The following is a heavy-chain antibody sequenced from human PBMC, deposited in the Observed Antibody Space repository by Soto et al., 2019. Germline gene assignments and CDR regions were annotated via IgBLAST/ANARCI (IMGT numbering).Heavy chain of an antibody. CDR1: GYTFGDFD. D-gene: IGHD3-16*01. J-gene: IGHJ6*02. CDR3: ARGNPFNYAGFDV. V-gene: IGHV1-8*01. CDR2: MNAKSGDT. Sequence: QAHLEQSGAEVKRPGASVKVSCKASGYTFGDFDINWLRQASGQGPAWMGWMNAKSGDTFFAQRFQGKFNMTWDTSLSTAYMEVGSLTSDDTDMYYCARGNPFNYAGFDVWGQGTTVAVSS.